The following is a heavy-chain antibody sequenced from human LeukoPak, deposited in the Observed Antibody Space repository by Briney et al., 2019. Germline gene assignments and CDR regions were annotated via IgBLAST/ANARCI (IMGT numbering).Heavy chain of an antibody. CDR2: IIPILGIA. CDR1: GGTFSSYA. D-gene: IGHD3-22*01. Sequence: SVKVSCKASGGTFSSYAIGWVRQAPGQGLEWMGRIIPILGIANYAQKFQGRVTITADKSTSTAYMELSSLRSEDTAVYYCAGDPLGYYYDSSGYYNDGSYFDYWGQGTLVTVSP. V-gene: IGHV1-69*04. CDR3: AGDPLGYYYDSSGYYNDGSYFDY. J-gene: IGHJ4*02.